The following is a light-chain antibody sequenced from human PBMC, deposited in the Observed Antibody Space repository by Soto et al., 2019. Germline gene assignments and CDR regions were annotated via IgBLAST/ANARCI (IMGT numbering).Light chain of an antibody. CDR1: QSISTY. V-gene: IGKV1-39*01. Sequence: DIQMTQSPSPLSASVGDRVTITCRASQSISTYLNWYQQKAGLAPKLLIYAASSLQSGVPSRFSGSGSGTDFTLTISSLQPEDFATYYCQQTYSTPPTFGQGTKVEIK. CDR2: AAS. J-gene: IGKJ1*01. CDR3: QQTYSTPPT.